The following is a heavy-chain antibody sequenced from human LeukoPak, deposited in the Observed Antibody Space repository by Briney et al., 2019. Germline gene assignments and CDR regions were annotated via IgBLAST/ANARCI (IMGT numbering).Heavy chain of an antibody. D-gene: IGHD3-9*01. CDR2: INHSGST. J-gene: IGHJ5*02. CDR1: GGSFSGYY. V-gene: IGHV4-34*01. Sequence: PSETLSLTCAVYGGSFSGYYWSWIRQPPGRGLEWIGEINHSGSTNYNPSLKSRVTISVDTSKNQFSLKLSSVTAADTAVYYCARWYNDILANWFDPWGQGTLVTVSS. CDR3: ARWYNDILANWFDP.